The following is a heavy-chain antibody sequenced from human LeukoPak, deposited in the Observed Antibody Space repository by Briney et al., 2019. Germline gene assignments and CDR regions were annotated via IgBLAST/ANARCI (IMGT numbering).Heavy chain of an antibody. CDR3: ARDRGITIFGVVNGAFDI. D-gene: IGHD3-3*01. CDR1: GGSISSYY. CDR2: IYYSGST. J-gene: IGHJ3*02. V-gene: IGHV4-59*01. Sequence: SETLSLTCTVSGGSISSYYWSWIRQPPGKGLEWIGYIYYSGSTNYNPSLKSRVTISVDTSKNQFSLKLSSVTAADTAVYYCARDRGITIFGVVNGAFDIWGQGTMVTVSS.